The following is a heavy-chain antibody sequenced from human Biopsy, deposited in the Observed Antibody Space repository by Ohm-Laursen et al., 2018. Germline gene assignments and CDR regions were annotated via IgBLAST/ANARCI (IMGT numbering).Heavy chain of an antibody. V-gene: IGHV3-15*01. J-gene: IGHJ4*02. CDR3: TTYQY. Sequence: SLRLSCAASGITFTTALMSWVRQAPGKGLEWVGRIKSKTDGGTIDYAASVKGRIIISRDDSKKTVYLQMNNLKTEDTGVYYCTTYQYWGQGTLVTVSS. CDR1: GITFTTAL. CDR2: IKSKTDGGTI. D-gene: IGHD3-16*02.